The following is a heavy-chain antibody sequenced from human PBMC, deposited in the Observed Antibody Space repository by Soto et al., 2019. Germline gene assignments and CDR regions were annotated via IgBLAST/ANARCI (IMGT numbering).Heavy chain of an antibody. CDR3: TRVNTIMVDECYLDN. Sequence: PGRSMRLSWVVAGSKCGNLAVRWVRQAHDKGLEWVAVISFDAKRKHYPNSVERRFTISRDNPKKMLFLQMKSLTAEDSAVYFCTRVNTIMVDECYLDNWGQGTSVPVS. CDR2: ISFDAKRK. D-gene: IGHD3-10*01. CDR1: GSKCGNLA. J-gene: IGHJ4*02. V-gene: IGHV3-30*14.